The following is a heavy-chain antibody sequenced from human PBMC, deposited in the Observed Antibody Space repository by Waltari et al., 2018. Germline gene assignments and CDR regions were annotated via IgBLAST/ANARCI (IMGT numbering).Heavy chain of an antibody. CDR3: ARHGLRDCTNGVCSFQGMDV. Sequence: EVQLVQSGAEVKKPGESLKISCKGSGYSFTSYWIGWVRQMPGQGLGWMGIIYPGDSDTRYSPSFQGQVTISADKSISTAYLQWSSLKASDTAMYYCARHGLRDCTNGVCSFQGMDVWGQGTTVTVSS. V-gene: IGHV5-51*01. D-gene: IGHD2-8*01. CDR1: GYSFTSYW. J-gene: IGHJ6*02. CDR2: IYPGDSDT.